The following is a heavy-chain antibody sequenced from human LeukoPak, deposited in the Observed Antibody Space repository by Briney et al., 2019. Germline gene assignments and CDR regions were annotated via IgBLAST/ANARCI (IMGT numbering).Heavy chain of an antibody. J-gene: IGHJ3*02. CDR3: ACETFDTGDAFDI. V-gene: IGHV5-51*01. CDR2: FYPGGSDP. CDR1: GXTFTTYC. Sequence: GESLKISSKGSGXTFTTYCIGWVRQPPGKGLEWMGIFYPGGSDPRYSSSFQGQVTISADTSISTAYLQWNSLTATDSAMYYCACETFDTGDAFDIWGHGTLVTVSA. D-gene: IGHD3-9*01.